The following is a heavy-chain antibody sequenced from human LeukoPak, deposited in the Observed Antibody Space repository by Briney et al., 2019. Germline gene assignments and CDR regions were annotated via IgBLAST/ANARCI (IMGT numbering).Heavy chain of an antibody. CDR2: TYYRSKWYN. J-gene: IGHJ5*02. V-gene: IGHV6-1*01. CDR1: GDSVSSNSAA. CDR3: ARDLRFLEWLESSWFDP. Sequence: SQTLSLTCALSGDSVSSNSAAWNWIRQSPSRGLEWLGRTYYRSKWYNDYAVSVKSRITINPDTSKNQFSLQLNSVTPEDTAVYYCARDLRFLEWLESSWFDPWGQGTLVTVSS. D-gene: IGHD3-3*01.